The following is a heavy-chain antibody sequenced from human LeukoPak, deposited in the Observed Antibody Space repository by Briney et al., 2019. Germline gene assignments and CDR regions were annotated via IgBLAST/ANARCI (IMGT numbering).Heavy chain of an antibody. CDR2: IIPIFGTA. V-gene: IGHV1-69*06. D-gene: IGHD3-9*01. J-gene: IGHJ4*02. CDR1: GGTFSSYA. Sequence: SVKVSCKASGGTFSSYAISWVRQAPGQGLEWMGGIIPIFGTANYAQKFQGRVTITADKSTSTAYMELSSLRSEDTAVYYCAREWGTIYDILTGYYFDYWGQGTLVTVSS. CDR3: AREWGTIYDILTGYYFDY.